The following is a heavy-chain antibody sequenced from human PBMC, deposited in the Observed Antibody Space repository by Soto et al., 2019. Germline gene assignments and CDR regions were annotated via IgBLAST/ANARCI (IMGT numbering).Heavy chain of an antibody. Sequence: QVQLVQSGAEVKKPGASVKVSCKASGYTFTSYDINWVRQATGQGLEWMGWMNPNSGNTGYAQKFQGRVTMSRNTCISTAYMELSSLRSEDTAVYDCAGGASYYDSSGPDFDYWGQGTLVTVSS. D-gene: IGHD3-22*01. CDR3: AGGASYYDSSGPDFDY. CDR1: GYTFTSYD. V-gene: IGHV1-8*01. J-gene: IGHJ4*02. CDR2: MNPNSGNT.